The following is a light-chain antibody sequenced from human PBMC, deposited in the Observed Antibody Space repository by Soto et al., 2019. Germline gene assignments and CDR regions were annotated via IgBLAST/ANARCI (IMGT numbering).Light chain of an antibody. CDR1: SSDVGGYNY. V-gene: IGLV2-14*01. Sequence: QSALTQPASVSGSPGQSITISCTGTSSDVGGYNYVSWYQQHPCKAPKLMIYDVSNRPSGVSNRFSGSKSGNTASLTISGLQAEDEADYYCSSYTSSSTPEVFGGGTKLTVL. CDR3: SSYTSSSTPEV. CDR2: DVS. J-gene: IGLJ2*01.